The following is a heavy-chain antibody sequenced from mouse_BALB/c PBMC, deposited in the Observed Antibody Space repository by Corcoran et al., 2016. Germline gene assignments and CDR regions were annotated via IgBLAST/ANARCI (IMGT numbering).Heavy chain of an antibody. Sequence: QIQLVQSGPELKKPGETVKISCKASGYTFTNYGMNWVKQAPGKGLKWMGWINTYTGEPTYAYDFKGRFAFSLETSASTAYLQINNRKKEDMATYCCARGDDYYQASLYAMDYWGQGTSVTVSS. CDR2: INTYTGEP. J-gene: IGHJ4*01. CDR1: GYTFTNYG. D-gene: IGHD2-3*01. CDR3: ARGDDYYQASLYAMDY. V-gene: IGHV9-1*02.